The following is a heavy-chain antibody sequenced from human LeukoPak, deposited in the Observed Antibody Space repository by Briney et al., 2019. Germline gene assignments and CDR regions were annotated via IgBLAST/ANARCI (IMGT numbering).Heavy chain of an antibody. CDR1: GFTFSSYG. Sequence: GGSLRLSCAASGFTFSSYGMHWVRQAPGKGLEWVAVIWYDGSNKYYADSVKGRFTISRDNSKNTLYLQMNSLRAEDTAVYYCARDGLLDIVVVPAANNWFDPWGQGTLVTVSS. CDR3: ARDGLLDIVVVPAANNWFDP. D-gene: IGHD2-2*01. V-gene: IGHV3-33*01. CDR2: IWYDGSNK. J-gene: IGHJ5*02.